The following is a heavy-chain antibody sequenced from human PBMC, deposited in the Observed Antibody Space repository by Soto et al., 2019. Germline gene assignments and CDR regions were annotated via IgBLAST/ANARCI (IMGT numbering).Heavy chain of an antibody. CDR3: AKVSTLIWFGAFDY. CDR1: GFTFDDYA. D-gene: IGHD3-10*01. Sequence: EVPLVESGGGLVQPGRSLRLSCAASGFTFDDYAMHWVRQAPGKGLEWVSGISWNSGSIGYADSVKGRFTISRDNAKNSLYLQMNSLRAEDTALYYCAKVSTLIWFGAFDYWGQGTLVTVSS. V-gene: IGHV3-9*01. CDR2: ISWNSGSI. J-gene: IGHJ4*02.